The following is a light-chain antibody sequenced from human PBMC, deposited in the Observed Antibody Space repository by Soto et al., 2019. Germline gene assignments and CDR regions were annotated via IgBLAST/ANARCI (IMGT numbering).Light chain of an antibody. CDR1: QSIGRW. V-gene: IGKV1-5*03. CDR3: PQYTSDSGLT. CDR2: SAS. J-gene: IGKJ4*01. Sequence: DIQMTPFPSPLSASVGARVTITSRASQSIGRWLAWYQQRPGKAPKLLIHSASSLDSGVPSSFSGSGSETEFTLTINSLQHDDFTTYYCPQYTSDSGLTFGGGTKVEIK.